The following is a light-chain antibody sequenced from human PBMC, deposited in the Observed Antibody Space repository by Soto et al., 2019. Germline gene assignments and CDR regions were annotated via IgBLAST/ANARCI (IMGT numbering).Light chain of an antibody. CDR3: QQYHDWPPLT. CDR1: QSINRN. CDR2: GAP. Sequence: IIMTQSPATLSVSPGERATLSCRASQSINRNLAWYQQKPGQAPRLLFYGAPSRATGVPDRFSVSGSGTDFTLTISRLEPEDFAVYYCQQYHDWPPLTFGGGTKVDIK. J-gene: IGKJ4*01. V-gene: IGKV3D-15*01.